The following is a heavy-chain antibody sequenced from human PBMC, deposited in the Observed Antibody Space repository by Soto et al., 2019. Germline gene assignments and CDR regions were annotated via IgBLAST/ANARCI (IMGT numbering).Heavy chain of an antibody. J-gene: IGHJ6*04. V-gene: IGHV3-74*01. CDR2: IDNAGTDS. Sequence: EVQLVESGGGLVQPGGSLRLSCAASGFTFSGRSMHWVRQAPGTGLVWVSGIDNAGTDSTYADSVKGRFTSSRDNAKNTLYLQMTSLRVEDTAVYYCARGWFGPDVWGKGTTVTVSS. CDR1: GFTFSGRS. D-gene: IGHD3-10*01. CDR3: ARGWFGPDV.